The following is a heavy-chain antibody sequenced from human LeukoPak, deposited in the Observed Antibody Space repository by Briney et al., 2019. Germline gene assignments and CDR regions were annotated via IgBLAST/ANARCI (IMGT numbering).Heavy chain of an antibody. J-gene: IGHJ4*02. CDR1: GGSISSSCYY. Sequence: SETLSLSCTVSGGSISSSCYYWGWIRQPPGKGLEWIGSIYYSGSTYYNPSLKSRVTISVDTSKNQFSLKLSSVTAADTAVYYCARTSTVSGVTFFDYWGQGTLVTVSS. D-gene: IGHD2/OR15-2a*01. CDR2: IYYSGST. CDR3: ARTSTVSGVTFFDY. V-gene: IGHV4-39*01.